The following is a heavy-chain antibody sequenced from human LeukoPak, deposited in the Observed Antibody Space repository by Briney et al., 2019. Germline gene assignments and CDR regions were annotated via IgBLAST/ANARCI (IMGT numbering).Heavy chain of an antibody. D-gene: IGHD3-10*01. J-gene: IGHJ3*02. CDR1: VFTSSVVW. CDR2: IKSRADGGTP. CDR3: HTGLLLNSFDI. V-gene: IGHV3-15*01. Sequence: PGGSLRLSCAASVFTSSVVWARRGCQAPGKGLEWVGRIKSRADGGTPDYAAPVTGRFTIAREDTNGRLLLQMNRLTNEDTTVSYLHTGLLLNSFDIWGQGTMVIVSS.